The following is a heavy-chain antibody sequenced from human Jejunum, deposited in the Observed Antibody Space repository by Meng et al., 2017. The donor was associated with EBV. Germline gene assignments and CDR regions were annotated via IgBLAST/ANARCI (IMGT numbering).Heavy chain of an antibody. CDR1: GGTISENDG. J-gene: IGHJ4*02. CDR2: IYHGGGT. V-gene: IGHV4-4*03. Sequence: QLLYTVARRGKPPGPSSRTGGVPGGTISENDGWSWFGQPPGKGLEWLGEIYHGGGTNYNPSLESRVTISVDKSKNQFSLKLNSVTVADTAVYYCAGNGYYALEYWGPGILVTVSS. CDR3: AGNGYYALEY. D-gene: IGHD3-22*01.